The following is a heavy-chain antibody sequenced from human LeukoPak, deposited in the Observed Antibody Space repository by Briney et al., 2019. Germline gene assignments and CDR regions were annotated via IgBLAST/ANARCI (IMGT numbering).Heavy chain of an antibody. Sequence: PSETLSLTCTVSGGFISSYYWSWIRQPPGKGLEWIGYICYSGSTNYNPSLKSRVTISVDTSKNQFSLKLSSVTAADTAVYYCARFSSSWNFDYWGQGTLVTVSS. V-gene: IGHV4-59*08. CDR2: ICYSGST. CDR1: GGFISSYY. D-gene: IGHD6-13*01. CDR3: ARFSSSWNFDY. J-gene: IGHJ4*02.